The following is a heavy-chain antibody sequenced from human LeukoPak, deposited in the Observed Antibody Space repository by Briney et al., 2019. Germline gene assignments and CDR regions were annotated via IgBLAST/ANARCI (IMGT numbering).Heavy chain of an antibody. V-gene: IGHV4-4*07. J-gene: IGHJ4*02. Sequence: PSETLSLTCTVSGGSITDYHWIWIRQPAGKGLEWLGRLYTSGSTNYNPSLKSRVSMSVDTSKKQFSLRLSSVTAADTAIYYCASDYFDRTGYYGFIYWGQGSLVTISS. D-gene: IGHD3-22*01. CDR3: ASDYFDRTGYYGFIY. CDR2: LYTSGST. CDR1: GGSITDYH.